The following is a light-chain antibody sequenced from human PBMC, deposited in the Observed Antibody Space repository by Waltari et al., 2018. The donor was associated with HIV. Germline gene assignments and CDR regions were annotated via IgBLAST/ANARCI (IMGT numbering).Light chain of an antibody. CDR2: DVT. J-gene: IGLJ2*01. CDR3: CSYSDSGTIL. Sequence: SALTQPASVSGSPGQSITISCLGASSDIGSFDYVSWYQQHPDKAPKLILYDVTYRPSGVACRFSGSRSGSMASLTISGLQPEDEADYFCCSYSDSGTILFGGGTRVTVL. V-gene: IGLV2-14*03. CDR1: SSDIGSFDY.